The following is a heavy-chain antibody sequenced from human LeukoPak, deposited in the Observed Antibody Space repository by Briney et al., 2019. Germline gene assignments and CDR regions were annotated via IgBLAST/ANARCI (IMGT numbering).Heavy chain of an antibody. CDR1: GGSFSGYY. V-gene: IGHV4-34*01. Sequence: SETLSLTCAVYGGSFSGYYWSWIRQPPGKGLEWIGEINHSGSTNYNPSLKSRVTISVDTSKNQFSLKLSSVTAADTAVYYCARALGGGNSEDAFDIWGQGTMVTVSP. D-gene: IGHD4-23*01. J-gene: IGHJ3*02. CDR3: ARALGGGNSEDAFDI. CDR2: INHSGST.